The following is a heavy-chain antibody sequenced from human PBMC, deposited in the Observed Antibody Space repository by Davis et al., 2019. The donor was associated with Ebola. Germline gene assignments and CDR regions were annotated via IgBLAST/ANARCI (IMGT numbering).Heavy chain of an antibody. Sequence: PGGSLRLSCAASGFTFSSYAMSWVRQAPGKGLEWVSVIYSGGSTYYADSVKGRFTISRDNSKNTLYLQMNSLRAEDTAVYYCARSYCSSTSCGGYFQHWGQGTLVTVSS. CDR2: IYSGGST. CDR3: ARSYCSSTSCGGYFQH. J-gene: IGHJ1*01. D-gene: IGHD2-2*01. V-gene: IGHV3-66*02. CDR1: GFTFSSYA.